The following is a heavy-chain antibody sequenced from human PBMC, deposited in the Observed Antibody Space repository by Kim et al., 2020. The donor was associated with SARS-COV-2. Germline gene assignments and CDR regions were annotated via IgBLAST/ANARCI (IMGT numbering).Heavy chain of an antibody. V-gene: IGHV4-59*08. Sequence: SETLSLTCTVSGGSISGYYWSWIRQPPGKGLEWVGYIFHSGNTKYNPSLEGRVSISLASSRNQFSLRLSFVTAADMAVYFCARLRFVIGDHYSLDWYFDL. D-gene: IGHD3-22*01. CDR2: IFHSGNT. J-gene: IGHJ2*01. CDR1: GGSISGYY. CDR3: ARLRFVIGDHYSLDWYFDL.